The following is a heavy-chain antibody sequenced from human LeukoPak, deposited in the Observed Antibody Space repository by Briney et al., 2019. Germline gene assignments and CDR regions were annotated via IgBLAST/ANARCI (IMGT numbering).Heavy chain of an antibody. V-gene: IGHV4-59*01. CDR1: GGSISSYY. CDR3: ARTTEGGYSYGSFYYYYMDV. CDR2: IYYSGST. J-gene: IGHJ6*03. D-gene: IGHD5-18*01. Sequence: SEPLSLTCTVSGGSISSYYWSWIRQPPGKGLEWIGFIYYSGSTNYNPSLKSRVTISVHTSKNQFSLKLSSVTAADTAVYYCARTTEGGYSYGSFYYYYMDVWGKGATVTISS.